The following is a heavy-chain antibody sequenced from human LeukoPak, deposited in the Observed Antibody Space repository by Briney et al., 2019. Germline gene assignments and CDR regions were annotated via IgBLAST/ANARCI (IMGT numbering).Heavy chain of an antibody. J-gene: IGHJ4*02. CDR2: IYYSGST. Sequence: SQTLSLTCTVSGGSISSYYWSWIRQPPGKGLEWIGYIYYSGSTNYKPSLKSRVTISVDTSKNQFSLKLSSVTAADTAVYYCARDRGVSGFGEPYYFDYWGQGTLVTVSS. CDR1: GGSISSYY. V-gene: IGHV4-59*01. CDR3: ARDRGVSGFGEPYYFDY. D-gene: IGHD3-10*01.